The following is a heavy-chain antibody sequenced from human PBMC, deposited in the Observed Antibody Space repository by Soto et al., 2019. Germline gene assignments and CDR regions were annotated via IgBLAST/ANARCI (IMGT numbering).Heavy chain of an antibody. CDR2: IYSGGST. CDR1: GFTVSSNY. V-gene: IGHV3-66*01. D-gene: IGHD5-18*01. J-gene: IGHJ4*02. CDR3: AKDLYSYGYASLDY. Sequence: PGGSLRLSCAASGFTVSSNYMSWVRQAPGKGLEWVSVIYSGGSTYYADSVKGRFTISRDNSKNTLYLQMNSLRAEDTAVYYCAKDLYSYGYASLDYWGQGTLVTVSS.